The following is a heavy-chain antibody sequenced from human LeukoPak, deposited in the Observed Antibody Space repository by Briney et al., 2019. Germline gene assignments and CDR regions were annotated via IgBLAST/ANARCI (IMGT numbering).Heavy chain of an antibody. CDR2: IKQDGSEK. Sequence: GGSLRLSCAASGFTFSSYWMSWVRQAPGKGLEWVANIKQDGSEKYYVDSVKGRFTISRDNAKNSLYLQMNSLRAEDTAVYYCARTRSYYYDSREDYWGQGTLVTVSS. D-gene: IGHD3-22*01. CDR1: GFTFSSYW. CDR3: ARTRSYYYDSREDY. V-gene: IGHV3-7*01. J-gene: IGHJ4*02.